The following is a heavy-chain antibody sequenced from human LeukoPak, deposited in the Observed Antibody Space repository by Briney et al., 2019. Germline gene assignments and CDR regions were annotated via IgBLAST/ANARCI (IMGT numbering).Heavy chain of an antibody. Sequence: SETLSLTCTVSGGSISSYYWSWIRQPAGKGLEWIGRIYTSGSTNYNPSLKSRVTISVDTSKNQFSLKLSSVTAADTAVYYCAREGHRYFGWLLLSGGPDAFDIWGQGTMVTVSS. CDR3: AREGHRYFGWLLLSGGPDAFDI. J-gene: IGHJ3*02. D-gene: IGHD3-9*01. CDR1: GGSISSYY. CDR2: IYTSGST. V-gene: IGHV4-4*07.